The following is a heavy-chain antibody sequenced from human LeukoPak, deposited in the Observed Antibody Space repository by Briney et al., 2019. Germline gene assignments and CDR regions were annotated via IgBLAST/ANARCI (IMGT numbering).Heavy chain of an antibody. CDR1: GFTFSSYS. Sequence: GGSLRLSCAASGFTFSSYSMNWVRQAPGKGLEWVSPISSSSIYIYYADSVKGRFTISRDNAKNSLYLQMNSLRAEDTAVYYCASLDIVVVPAAIPDYYYGMDVWGQGTTVTVSS. CDR3: ASLDIVVVPAAIPDYYYGMDV. J-gene: IGHJ6*02. D-gene: IGHD2-2*02. V-gene: IGHV3-21*01. CDR2: ISSSSIYI.